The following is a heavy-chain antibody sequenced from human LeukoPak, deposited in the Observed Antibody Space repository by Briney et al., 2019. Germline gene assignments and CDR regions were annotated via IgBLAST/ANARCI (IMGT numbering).Heavy chain of an antibody. D-gene: IGHD3-10*01. CDR2: ISGSGGST. V-gene: IGHV3-23*01. J-gene: IGHJ4*02. Sequence: GGSLRLSCAASGSTFSSYAMSWVRQAPGKGLEWVSAISGSGGSTYYADSVKGRFTISRDNSKNTLYLQMNSLRAEDTAVYYCAKAYGSGSLGDYWGQGTLVTVSS. CDR1: GSTFSSYA. CDR3: AKAYGSGSLGDY.